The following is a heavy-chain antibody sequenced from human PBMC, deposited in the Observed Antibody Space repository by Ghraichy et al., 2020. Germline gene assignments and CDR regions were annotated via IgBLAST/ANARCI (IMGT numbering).Heavy chain of an antibody. V-gene: IGHV3-21*01. CDR2: ISSSGTYM. J-gene: IGHJ4*02. CDR3: ARQGNCGGEGYSFLQY. CDR1: GFTFSNFN. D-gene: IGHD2-21*01. Sequence: GGSLRLSCAASGFTFSNFNMNWVRQAPGKGLEWVSSISSSGTYMHYADSVKGRFTISRDNAKNSVYLQMDSLRAEDTAVYYCARQGNCGGEGYSFLQYWGQGTLVTVSS.